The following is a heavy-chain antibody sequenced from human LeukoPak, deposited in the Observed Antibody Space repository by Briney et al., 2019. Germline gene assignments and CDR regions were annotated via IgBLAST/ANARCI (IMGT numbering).Heavy chain of an antibody. V-gene: IGHV3-48*03. Sequence: QAGGSLRLSCAASGFTFSSYEMNWVRQAPGKGLEWVSCISSGGSTIYYADSVKGRFTISRDNAKNSLYLQMNSLRAEDTAVYYCARVGSDSWSGYTHYYYYYGMDVWGQGTTVTVSS. CDR3: ARVGSDSWSGYTHYYYYYGMDV. J-gene: IGHJ6*02. CDR1: GFTFSSYE. CDR2: ISSGGSTI. D-gene: IGHD3-3*01.